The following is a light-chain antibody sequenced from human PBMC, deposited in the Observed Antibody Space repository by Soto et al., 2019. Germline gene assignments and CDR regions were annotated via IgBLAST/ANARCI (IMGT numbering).Light chain of an antibody. CDR1: QTVSNR. Sequence: IMMTQTPDTLSVSPGEQDTLSCRASQTVSNRLAWYQHKPGQAPRLLICGASRGATGIPPRFRGSGSGTEFTLTVDTLQSEDIAIYYCQQYYHWPVTFGGGTKVDIK. J-gene: IGKJ4*01. V-gene: IGKV3-15*01. CDR2: GAS. CDR3: QQYYHWPVT.